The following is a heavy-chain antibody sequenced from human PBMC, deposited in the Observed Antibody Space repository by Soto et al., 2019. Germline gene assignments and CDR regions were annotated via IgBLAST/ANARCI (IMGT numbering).Heavy chain of an antibody. D-gene: IGHD2-15*01. CDR2: IFYSGGT. J-gene: IGHJ4*02. V-gene: IGHV4-39*01. CDR3: ARRSAATICDY. Sequence: QLQLQESGPGLVKPSETLSLTCTVSGGSISSSSYYWGWIRQPPGKGLEWIGNIFYSGGTYYTPSLKCRVTTSVDTSKNQLSLKLSSVTAADTAVYYCARRSAATICDYWGQGTLVTVSS. CDR1: GGSISSSSYY.